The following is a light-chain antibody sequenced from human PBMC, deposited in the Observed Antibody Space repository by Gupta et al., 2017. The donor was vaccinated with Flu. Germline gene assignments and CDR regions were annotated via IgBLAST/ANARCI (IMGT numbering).Light chain of an antibody. CDR1: NIGSKS. CDR2: GDC. CDR3: QVWDSSSDHPV. Sequence: SYVLTQPPPESVAPGKTARFTCGGNNIGSKSVHWYRQKTGQAPVLVVCGDCHRPSGIPERFSASNSGNTATLTLNRVEAGDEADYYCQVWDSSSDHPVFGGGTRLTVL. J-gene: IGLJ3*02. V-gene: IGLV3-21*03.